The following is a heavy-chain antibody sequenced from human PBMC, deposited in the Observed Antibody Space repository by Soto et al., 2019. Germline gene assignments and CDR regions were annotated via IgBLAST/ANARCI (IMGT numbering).Heavy chain of an antibody. CDR3: ATDFGGGQNFDY. CDR2: FDPEDGET. D-gene: IGHD3-16*01. Sequence: ASVKASCKVSGYTLTALSMHWVRQAPGKGLEWMGGFDPEDGETIYAQKFQGRVTMTEDTSTDTAYMELSSLRSEDTAVYYCATDFGGGQNFDYWGQGTLVTVSS. CDR1: GYTLTALS. J-gene: IGHJ4*02. V-gene: IGHV1-24*01.